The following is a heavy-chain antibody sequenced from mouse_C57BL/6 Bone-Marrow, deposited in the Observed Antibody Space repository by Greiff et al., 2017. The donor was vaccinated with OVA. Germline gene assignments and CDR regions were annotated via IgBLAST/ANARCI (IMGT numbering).Heavy chain of an antibody. CDR2: IHPNSGST. CDR1: GSTFTSYW. J-gene: IGHJ2*01. D-gene: IGHD1-1*01. V-gene: IGHV1-64*01. Sequence: VQLQQPGAELVKPGASVKLSCKASGSTFTSYWMHWVKQRPGQGLEWIGMIHPNSGSTNYNEKFKIKATLTVDKSSSKAYMQLSSLTSEDSAVYYCARRVVVAARYFDYWGQGTTLTVSS. CDR3: ARRVVVAARYFDY.